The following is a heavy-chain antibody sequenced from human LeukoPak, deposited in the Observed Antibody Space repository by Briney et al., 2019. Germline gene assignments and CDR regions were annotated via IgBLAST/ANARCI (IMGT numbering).Heavy chain of an antibody. J-gene: IGHJ4*02. Sequence: SETLSLTCAVYGGSFSGYYWGWIRQPPGKGLEWIGEINHSGSTNYNPSLKSRVTISVDTSKNQFSLKLSSVTAADTAVYYCARSGAVTYYYGSGSYYAPARLRYFDYWGQGTPVTVSS. CDR2: INHSGST. CDR1: GGSFSGYY. D-gene: IGHD3-10*01. CDR3: ARSGAVTYYYGSGSYYAPARLRYFDY. V-gene: IGHV4-34*01.